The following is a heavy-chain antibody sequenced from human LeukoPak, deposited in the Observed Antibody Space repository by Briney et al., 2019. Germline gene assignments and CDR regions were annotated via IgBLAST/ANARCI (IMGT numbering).Heavy chain of an antibody. CDR1: GFTFSSYA. CDR3: AKGSYYYDSADYFDY. Sequence: PGGSLRLSXAASGFTFSSYAMSWVRQAPGKGLEWVSTISGSGGNTYYADSVKGRVTISRDNSKNTLYLQMNSLRAEDTAIYHCAKGSYYYDSADYFDYWGQGTLVTVSS. CDR2: ISGSGGNT. J-gene: IGHJ4*02. D-gene: IGHD3-22*01. V-gene: IGHV3-23*01.